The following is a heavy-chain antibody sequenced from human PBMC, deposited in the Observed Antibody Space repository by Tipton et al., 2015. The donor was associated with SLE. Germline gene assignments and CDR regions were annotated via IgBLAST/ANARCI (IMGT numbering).Heavy chain of an antibody. CDR2: IYHSGST. CDR1: GGSISSGSYY. Sequence: TLSLTCTVSGGSISSGSYYWSWIRQPPGKGLEWIGYIYHSGSTYYNPSLKSRVTISVDRSKNQFSLKLSSVTAADTAVYYCARGGDIVGGPFDYWGQGTLVTVSS. V-gene: IGHV4-30-2*01. CDR3: ARGGDIVGGPFDY. D-gene: IGHD2-15*01. J-gene: IGHJ4*02.